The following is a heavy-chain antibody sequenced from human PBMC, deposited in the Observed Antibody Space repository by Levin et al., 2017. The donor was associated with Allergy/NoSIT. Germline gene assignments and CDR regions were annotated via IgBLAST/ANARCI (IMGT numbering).Heavy chain of an antibody. J-gene: IGHJ4*02. Sequence: ASVKVSCKASGYTFTGYYMHWVRQAPGQGLEWMGWINPNSGGTNYAQKFQGRVTMTRDTSISTAYMELSRLRSDDTAVYYCASPSVAYNWNDPFDYWGQGTLVTVSS. D-gene: IGHD1-1*01. CDR3: ASPSVAYNWNDPFDY. CDR1: GYTFTGYY. V-gene: IGHV1-2*02. CDR2: INPNSGGT.